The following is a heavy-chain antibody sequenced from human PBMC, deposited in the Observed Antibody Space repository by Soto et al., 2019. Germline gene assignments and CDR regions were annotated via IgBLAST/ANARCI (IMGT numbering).Heavy chain of an antibody. V-gene: IGHV4-30-4*08. CDR3: ARATAVTSSFFYYGLDV. Sequence: PSETLSLTCSVSGGSISSDDYYWTWVRQHPGKGLEWIGHIYYNGNTYYNPSLKSRLTMSLDTSQNQFSLHLSSVIAADSALYFCARATAVTSSFFYYGLDVWGQGTTVTVSS. CDR2: IYYNGNT. CDR1: GGSISSDDYY. D-gene: IGHD4-17*01. J-gene: IGHJ6*02.